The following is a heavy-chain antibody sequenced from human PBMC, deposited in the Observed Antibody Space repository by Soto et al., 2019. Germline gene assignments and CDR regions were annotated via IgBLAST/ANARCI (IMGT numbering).Heavy chain of an antibody. CDR3: AGDRGRPDLRDTHYYDSSDLDYGMDV. J-gene: IGHJ6*02. D-gene: IGHD3-22*01. CDR2: INQDGSEK. CDR1: GFTFSSYW. Sequence: PGGSLILSCAASGFTFSSYWMTWVRQAPGKGLEWVANINQDGSEKYYMDSMKGRFTISRDNAKNSLLLQLNSLRAEDTAVYYCAGDRGRPDLRDTHYYDSSDLDYGMDVWGQGTTVTVSS. V-gene: IGHV3-7*01.